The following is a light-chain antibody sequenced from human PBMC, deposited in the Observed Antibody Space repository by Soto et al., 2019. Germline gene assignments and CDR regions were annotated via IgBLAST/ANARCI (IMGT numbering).Light chain of an antibody. J-gene: IGKJ3*01. CDR2: WAS. V-gene: IGKV4-1*01. CDR1: QTVLYSSTNKNS. CDR3: QQYYNTPFT. Sequence: DIVMTQSPDSLAVSLGERATINCKSSQTVLYSSTNKNSLAWYQQKPGQPPKLLIYWASTRESGVPDRFGGSGSGTDFTLTISSRQAEDVAIYYCQQYYNTPFTFGPGTKVGIK.